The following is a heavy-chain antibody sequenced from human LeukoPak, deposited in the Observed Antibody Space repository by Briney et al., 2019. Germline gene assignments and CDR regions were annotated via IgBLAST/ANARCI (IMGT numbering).Heavy chain of an antibody. V-gene: IGHV4-34*01. CDR3: ARRATFDY. Sequence: SETLSLTCAVYGGSFSGYYWSWIRQPPGKGLEWIGEINHSGSTNYNPSLKSRVTISVDTSKNQFSLKLSSVTAADTAVYYCARRATFDYWGQGTLVTVSS. J-gene: IGHJ4*02. CDR2: INHSGST. CDR1: GGSFSGYY. D-gene: IGHD1-1*01.